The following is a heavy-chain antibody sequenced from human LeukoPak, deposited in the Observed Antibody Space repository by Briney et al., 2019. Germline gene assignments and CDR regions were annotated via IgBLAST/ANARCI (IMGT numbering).Heavy chain of an antibody. Sequence: GDSLRLSCAASGFTFNYYWMRWVRQAPGKGLEWVATIKEDGSEKYYVDSVRGRFTVSIDNAKNSLYLQMSSLRVEDTAVYYCESTTGPWGQGTLVTVSS. CDR2: IKEDGSEK. V-gene: IGHV3-7*01. CDR1: GFTFNYYW. CDR3: ESTTGP. J-gene: IGHJ5*02. D-gene: IGHD1-7*01.